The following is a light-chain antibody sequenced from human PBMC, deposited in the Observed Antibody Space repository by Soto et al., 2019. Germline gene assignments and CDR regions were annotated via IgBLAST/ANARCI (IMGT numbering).Light chain of an antibody. CDR3: QQYVSSPLT. CDR1: QSVSSY. Sequence: EIVMTQSPATLSLSPGERAALSCRASQSVSSYLAWYQQKPGQAPRLLIYDTSSRATGIPDRFSGSGSGTDFTLTISRLEPEDFAVYYCQQYVSSPLTFGGGTKVDI. J-gene: IGKJ4*01. CDR2: DTS. V-gene: IGKV3-20*01.